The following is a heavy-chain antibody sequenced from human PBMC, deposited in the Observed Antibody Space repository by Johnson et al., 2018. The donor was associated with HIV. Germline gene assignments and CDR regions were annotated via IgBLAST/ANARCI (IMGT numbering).Heavy chain of an antibody. CDR3: ARDRGQWLLGMSDAFDI. V-gene: IGHV3-11*04. J-gene: IGHJ3*02. CDR1: GFTFSDYY. Sequence: QVQLVESGGGLVKPGGSLRLSCAASGFTFSDYYMSWIRQAPGKGLEWVSYISSSGSTYYADSVKGRFTISRDNSKNTLYLQMNSLRAEDTAVYYCARDRGQWLLGMSDAFDIWGQGTMVTVSS. D-gene: IGHD3-22*01. CDR2: ISSSGST.